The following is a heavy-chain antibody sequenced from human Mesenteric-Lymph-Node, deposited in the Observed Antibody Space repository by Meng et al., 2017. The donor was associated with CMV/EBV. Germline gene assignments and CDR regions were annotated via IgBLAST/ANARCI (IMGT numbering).Heavy chain of an antibody. CDR2: INPDSGDT. J-gene: IGHJ3*02. CDR3: ATGPTFDI. CDR1: GYTFTSYG. V-gene: IGHV1-18*01. Sequence: ASVKVSCKASGYTFTSYGISWVRQAPGQGLEWMAWINPDSGDTNYAQNFQGRVAVTRDTSSNTAYMDLRSLRSDDTAVYYCATGPTFDIWGQGTMVTVSS. D-gene: IGHD3-10*01.